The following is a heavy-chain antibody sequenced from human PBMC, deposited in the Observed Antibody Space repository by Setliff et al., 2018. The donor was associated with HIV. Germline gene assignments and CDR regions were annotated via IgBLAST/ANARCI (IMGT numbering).Heavy chain of an antibody. V-gene: IGHV2-26*01. CDR3: ARVSVNGGVLTSFDY. CDR2: IFSEDEK. CDR1: GFSLSHPRMG. J-gene: IGHJ4*02. D-gene: IGHD2-8*02. Sequence: SGPTLVNPTETLTLTCTVSGFSLSHPRMGVSWIRQSPGKALEWLAHIFSEDEKSYKTSLKSRLTISKDTPKSQVILTMTNVDPLDTATYFCARVSVNGGVLTSFDYWGQGTLVTVSS.